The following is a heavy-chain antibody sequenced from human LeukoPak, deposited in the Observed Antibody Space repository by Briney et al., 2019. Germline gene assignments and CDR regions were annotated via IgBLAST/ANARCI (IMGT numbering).Heavy chain of an antibody. CDR1: GSPFPSYG. V-gene: IGHV1-18*01. D-gene: IGHD3-10*01. J-gene: IGHJ3*02. CDR2: LSAYNGNT. Sequence: SVKVSCKASGSPFPSYGISWVRPAPGQGLEWMGWLSAYNGNTNYAQKLQGRVTMTTDTSTSTAYMELRSLRSDDTAVYYCASLYGSGNAFDIWGQGTMVTVSS. CDR3: ASLYGSGNAFDI.